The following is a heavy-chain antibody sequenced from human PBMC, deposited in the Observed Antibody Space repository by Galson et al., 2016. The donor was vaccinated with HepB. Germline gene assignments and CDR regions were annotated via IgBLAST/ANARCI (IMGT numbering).Heavy chain of an antibody. CDR3: ARDPSRSIFDYGGDY. CDR1: GFTFSRYW. V-gene: IGHV3-74*01. D-gene: IGHD4/OR15-4a*01. Sequence: SLRLSCAASGFTFSRYWMHWVRQAPGKGLVWVSRINSDGSSTTCADSVKGRFTISRDNAKNTLYLQMNSLRTEDTAAYYCARDPSRSIFDYGGDYWGQGTLVTVSS. CDR2: INSDGSST. J-gene: IGHJ4*02.